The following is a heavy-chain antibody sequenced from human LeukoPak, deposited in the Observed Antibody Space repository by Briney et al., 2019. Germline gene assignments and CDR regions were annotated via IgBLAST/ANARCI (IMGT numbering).Heavy chain of an antibody. Sequence: PGGSLRLSCAESGGTVWSSFRSWIRQAPGKGLEWVAILHSGGGTDYAYSVRGRFTISRDNSKDILYLQMNSLRAEDTAVYYCARDRSGTYLDYWGQGTLVTVSS. CDR2: LHSGGGT. D-gene: IGHD1-26*01. V-gene: IGHV3-66*01. CDR1: GGTVWSSF. CDR3: ARDRSGTYLDY. J-gene: IGHJ4*02.